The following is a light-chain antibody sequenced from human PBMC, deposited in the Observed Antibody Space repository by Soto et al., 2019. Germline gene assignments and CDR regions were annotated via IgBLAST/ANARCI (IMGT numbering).Light chain of an antibody. CDR2: GAS. CDR1: QNVNTN. V-gene: IGKV3-15*01. CDR3: QQYNDWPPFT. Sequence: EIVMMQSPATLSVSPGERATLFCRASQNVNTNLAWYQQRPGQAPRLLIYGASTRATGIPARFSGSGSGTEFTLIISGLQSEDLAVYYCQQYNDWPPFTFGPGTKVDIK. J-gene: IGKJ3*01.